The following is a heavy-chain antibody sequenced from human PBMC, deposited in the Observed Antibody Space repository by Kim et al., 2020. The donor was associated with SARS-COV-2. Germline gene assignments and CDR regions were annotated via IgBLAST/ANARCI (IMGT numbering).Heavy chain of an antibody. J-gene: IGHJ4*02. V-gene: IGHV3-30*18. D-gene: IGHD2-2*01. Sequence: GGSLRLSCAASGFTFSSYGMHWVRQAPGKGLEWVAFISYDGSNKYYADSVKGRFTVSRDNSKNTLYLQMNSLRAEDTAVYYCAKDPTVVPAAIPSPVLDYCGQGNLVTVSS. CDR2: ISYDGSNK. CDR1: GFTFSSYG. CDR3: AKDPTVVPAAIPSPVLDY.